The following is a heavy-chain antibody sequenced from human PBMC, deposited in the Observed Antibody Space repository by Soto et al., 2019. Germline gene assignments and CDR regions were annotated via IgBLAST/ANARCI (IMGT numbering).Heavy chain of an antibody. CDR1: GGSMSSYY. Sequence: QVQLQESGPGLVKPSETLSLTCTVSGGSMSSYYWNWIRQPPGKGLEWIGYIYNSGSTNYNPSLQRRVTISVDTSKNQFSLKLTSVTAADTAVYYCAAPPRYWGQGTLVTVSS. CDR3: AAPPRY. J-gene: IGHJ4*02. CDR2: IYNSGST. D-gene: IGHD6-6*01. V-gene: IGHV4-59*01.